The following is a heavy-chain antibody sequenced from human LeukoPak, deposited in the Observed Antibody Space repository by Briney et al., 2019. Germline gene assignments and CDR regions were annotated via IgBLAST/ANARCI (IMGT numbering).Heavy chain of an antibody. V-gene: IGHV4-34*01. Sequence: PSETLSLACAVYGGTFSGYYWSWIRQPPGKGLEWIGEINHSGSTNYNPSLKSRVTISVDKSKNQFSLKLSSVTAADTAVYYCARVGYNGYGALDYWGQGTLVTVSS. D-gene: IGHD5-12*01. J-gene: IGHJ4*02. CDR1: GGTFSGYY. CDR2: INHSGST. CDR3: ARVGYNGYGALDY.